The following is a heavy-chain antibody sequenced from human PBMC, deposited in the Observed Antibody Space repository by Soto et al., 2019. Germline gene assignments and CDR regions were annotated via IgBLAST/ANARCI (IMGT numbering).Heavy chain of an antibody. CDR2: INSDGSST. Sequence: PGGSLRLSCAASRFTFSSYWMHWVRQAPGKGLVWVSRINSDGSSTSYADSVKGRFTISRDNAKNTLYLQMNSLRAEDTAVYYCARPPGSYGSGSYYNIDYYYYMDVWGKGTTVTVSS. J-gene: IGHJ6*03. CDR3: ARPPGSYGSGSYYNIDYYYYMDV. CDR1: RFTFSSYW. V-gene: IGHV3-74*01. D-gene: IGHD3-10*01.